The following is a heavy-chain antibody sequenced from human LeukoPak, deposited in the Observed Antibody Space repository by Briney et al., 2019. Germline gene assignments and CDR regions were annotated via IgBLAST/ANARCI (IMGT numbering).Heavy chain of an antibody. CDR3: ASLQRGARSPSGLPY. V-gene: IGHV4-39*07. CDR2: IYYSGST. J-gene: IGHJ4*02. D-gene: IGHD3-16*01. CDR1: GGSISSSSYY. Sequence: PSETLSLTCTVSGGSISSSSYYWGWIRQPPGKGLEWIGSIYYSGSTYYNPSLKSRVTISVDTSKNQFSLKLSSVTAADTAVYYCASLQRGARSPSGLPYWGQGTLVTVSS.